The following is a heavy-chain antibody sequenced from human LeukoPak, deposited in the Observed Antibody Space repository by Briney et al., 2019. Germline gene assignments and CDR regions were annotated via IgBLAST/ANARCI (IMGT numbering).Heavy chain of an antibody. D-gene: IGHD3-16*01. Sequence: ASVKVSCKASGYIFTGYYLFWVRRAPGQGLEWMGWINPNGGATRYAQKFQGRVTLTRDTSIRTTYMELSSLTSDDTAVYYCARDERYSDADHHYPDLGYWGQGTLVTVSS. CDR2: INPNGGAT. CDR1: GYIFTGYY. J-gene: IGHJ4*02. V-gene: IGHV1-2*02. CDR3: ARDERYSDADHHYPDLGY.